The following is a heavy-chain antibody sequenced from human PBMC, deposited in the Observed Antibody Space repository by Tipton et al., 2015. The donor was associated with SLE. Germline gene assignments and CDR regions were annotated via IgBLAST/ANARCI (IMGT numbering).Heavy chain of an antibody. Sequence: PSLTCTVSGGSISSVGYYWSWIRQPAGKGLEWIGYIYTSGSTNYNPSLKSRVTMSVDTSKNQFSLNLTSVTAADTAVYYCAREAGISNYFDHWGQGILVTVSS. V-gene: IGHV4-61*09. CDR1: GGSISSVGYY. D-gene: IGHD6-13*01. J-gene: IGHJ4*02. CDR3: AREAGISNYFDH. CDR2: IYTSGST.